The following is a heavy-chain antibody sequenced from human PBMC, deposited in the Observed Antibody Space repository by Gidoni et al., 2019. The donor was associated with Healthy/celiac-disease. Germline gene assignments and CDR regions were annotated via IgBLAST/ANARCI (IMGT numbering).Heavy chain of an antibody. CDR1: GSTFSSYS. V-gene: IGHV3-21*01. D-gene: IGHD1-26*01. Sequence: EVQMVESGGGLVKPGGSLRLSCAASGSTFSSYSMNWVRQAPGKGLGWVSSISSSSSYIYYADSVKGRFTIARDNAKNSLYLQMNSLRAEDTAVYYCARDPSGSYVGSWFDPWGQGTLVTVSS. CDR2: ISSSSSYI. CDR3: ARDPSGSYVGSWFDP. J-gene: IGHJ5*02.